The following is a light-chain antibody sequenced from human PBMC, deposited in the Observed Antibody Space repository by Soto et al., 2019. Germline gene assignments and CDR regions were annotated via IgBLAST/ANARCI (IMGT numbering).Light chain of an antibody. Sequence: DIQMTQSPSSLSASVGDRVTITCQASQDISNYLNWYQQKPGKAPQLLIYDASNLETGVPSRFSGSGSGTDFTFSISSLQPEDIATYSCQQYDNLPPFTFGPGTKVDIK. V-gene: IGKV1-33*01. CDR3: QQYDNLPPFT. CDR2: DAS. J-gene: IGKJ3*01. CDR1: QDISNY.